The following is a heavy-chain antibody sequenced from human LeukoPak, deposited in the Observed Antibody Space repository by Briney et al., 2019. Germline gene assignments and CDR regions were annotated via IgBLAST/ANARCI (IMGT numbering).Heavy chain of an antibody. V-gene: IGHV3-72*01. J-gene: IGHJ4*02. CDR2: TRNKANRYTT. CDR1: GFTFSDHY. CDR3: ARAKRYCSGGNCYSVPDY. Sequence: GGSLRLSCAASGFTFSDHYMDWVRQAPGKGLEWVGRTRNKANRYTTEYAASVKGRFTISRDDSKNSLYLQLNSLKTEDTAVYYCARAKRYCSGGNCYSVPDYWGQGTLVTVSS. D-gene: IGHD2-15*01.